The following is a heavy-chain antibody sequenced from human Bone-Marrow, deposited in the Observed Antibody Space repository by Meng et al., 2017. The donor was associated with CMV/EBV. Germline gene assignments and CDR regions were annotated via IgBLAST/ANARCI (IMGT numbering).Heavy chain of an antibody. D-gene: IGHD2-2*01. CDR1: GFTFSSYD. CDR2: IGTAGDT. Sequence: GESLKISCAASGFTFSSYDMHWVRQATGKGLEWVSAIGTAGDTYYPGSVKGRFTISRENAKNSLYLQMNSLRAGDTAVYYCARGVPYCSSTSCYYFDYWGQGTLVTASS. V-gene: IGHV3-13*01. J-gene: IGHJ4*02. CDR3: ARGVPYCSSTSCYYFDY.